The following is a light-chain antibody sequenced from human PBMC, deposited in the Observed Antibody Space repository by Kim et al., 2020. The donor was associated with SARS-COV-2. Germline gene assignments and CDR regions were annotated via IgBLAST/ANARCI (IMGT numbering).Light chain of an antibody. Sequence: QPVLTQSPSASASLGASVKLTCTLSSGHSSYAIAWHQQQPEKGPRYLMKLNSDGSHSKGDGIPDRFSGSSSGAERYLTISSLQSVDEADYYCQTWGTVVFGGGTQLTVL. J-gene: IGLJ2*01. CDR2: LNSDGSH. CDR3: QTWGTVV. CDR1: SGHSSYA. V-gene: IGLV4-69*01.